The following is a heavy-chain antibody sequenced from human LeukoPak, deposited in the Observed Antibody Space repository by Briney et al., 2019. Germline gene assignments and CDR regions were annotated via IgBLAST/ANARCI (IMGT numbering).Heavy chain of an antibody. CDR1: GGSISSYY. V-gene: IGHV4-59*08. J-gene: IGHJ4*02. Sequence: SETLSLTCTVSGGSISSYYWNWMRQPPGKGLEWIGYIHYSGSTKYNPSLKSRVTISVDTSKNQFSLKLSSVTAADTAVYYCARWYSSGWAVDYWGQGTLVPVSS. CDR2: IHYSGST. CDR3: ARWYSSGWAVDY. D-gene: IGHD6-19*01.